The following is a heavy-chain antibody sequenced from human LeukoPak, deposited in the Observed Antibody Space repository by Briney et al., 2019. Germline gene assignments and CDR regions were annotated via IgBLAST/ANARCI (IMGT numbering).Heavy chain of an antibody. CDR1: GGSFSGYY. CDR3: ASRVGEVPAAMHFDY. CDR2: INHSGST. Sequence: SETLSLTCAVYGGSFSGYYWSWIRQPPGKGLEWIGEINHSGSTNYNPSLKSRVTISVDTSKNQFSLKLSSVTAADTAVYYCASRVGEVPAAMHFDYWGQGTLVTVSS. D-gene: IGHD2-2*01. V-gene: IGHV4-34*01. J-gene: IGHJ4*02.